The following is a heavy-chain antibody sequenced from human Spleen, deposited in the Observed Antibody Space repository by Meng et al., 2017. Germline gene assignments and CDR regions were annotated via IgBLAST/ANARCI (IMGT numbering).Heavy chain of an antibody. CDR3: ARGTDYSNSWYDY. CDR2: MNPNRGNT. J-gene: IGHJ4*02. Sequence: ASVKVSCKASGYTFTSYDINWVRQATGQGLEWMGWMNPNRGNTGYAQKFQGRLTMTRDTSTSTVYMELSSLRSEDTAVYYCARGTDYSNSWYDYWGQGTLVTVSS. D-gene: IGHD6-13*01. CDR1: GYTFTSYD. V-gene: IGHV1-8*02.